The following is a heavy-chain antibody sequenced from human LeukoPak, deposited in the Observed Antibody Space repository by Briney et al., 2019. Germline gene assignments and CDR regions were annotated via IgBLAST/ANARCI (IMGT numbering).Heavy chain of an antibody. J-gene: IGHJ6*02. CDR3: ARDMAAAGTPVNYYYYGMDV. V-gene: IGHV3-11*01. CDR2: ISSSVSTI. Sequence: GGSLRLSCAASGFTFSDYYMSWIRQAPGKGLEWVSYISSSVSTIYYADSVKGRFTISRDNAKNSLYLQMNSLRAEDTAVYYCARDMAAAGTPVNYYYYGMDVWGQGTTVTVSS. CDR1: GFTFSDYY. D-gene: IGHD6-13*01.